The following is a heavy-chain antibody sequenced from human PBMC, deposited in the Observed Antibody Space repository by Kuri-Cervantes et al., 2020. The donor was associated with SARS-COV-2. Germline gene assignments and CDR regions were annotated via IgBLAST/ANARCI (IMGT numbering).Heavy chain of an antibody. V-gene: IGHV1-69*13. Sequence: SVKVSCKASGGTFSSYAISWVRQAPGQGLEWMGGIIPIFGTANYAQKFQGRVTITADESTSTAYMQLSSLRSEDTAMYYCAREAYSSRWNYFDYWGQGTLVTVSS. CDR2: IIPIFGTA. CDR3: AREAYSSRWNYFDY. CDR1: GGTFSSYA. J-gene: IGHJ4*02. D-gene: IGHD6-13*01.